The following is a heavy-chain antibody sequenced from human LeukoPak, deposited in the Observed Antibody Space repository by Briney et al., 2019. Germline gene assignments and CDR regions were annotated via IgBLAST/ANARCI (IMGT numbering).Heavy chain of an antibody. J-gene: IGHJ4*02. Sequence: HPGGSLRLSCAASGFTFENYWMSWVRQAPGKGPEWVANIKQDGSVEHYLDSVKGRFNISRDNAKNSLILQMNSLRVEDTAVYYCARWAGVTDYWGQGTLVTVSS. D-gene: IGHD5-18*01. CDR2: IKQDGSVE. V-gene: IGHV3-7*01. CDR3: ARWAGVTDY. CDR1: GFTFENYW.